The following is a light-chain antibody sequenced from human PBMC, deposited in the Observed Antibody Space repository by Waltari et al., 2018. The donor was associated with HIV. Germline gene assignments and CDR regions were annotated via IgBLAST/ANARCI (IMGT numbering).Light chain of an antibody. CDR1: ESVSSN. CDR2: GAS. V-gene: IGKV3-15*01. Sequence: VLTQSPAPLSVSPGDRVTLSCRASESVSSNLAWYQQKRGQAPRLVIYGASSRAAGIPGRFSGSGSGTEFTLTISSLQSEDFATYYCLQTYNTPLTFGPGTKVDVK. J-gene: IGKJ3*01. CDR3: LQTYNTPLT.